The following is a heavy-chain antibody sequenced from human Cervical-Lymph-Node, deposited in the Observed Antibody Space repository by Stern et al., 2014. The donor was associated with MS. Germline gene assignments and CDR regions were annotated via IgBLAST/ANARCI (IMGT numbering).Heavy chain of an antibody. J-gene: IGHJ2*01. CDR3: ARTAIFGENWYFYL. CDR1: GFAFDDYA. D-gene: IGHD3-3*01. V-gene: IGHV3-9*01. Sequence: VQLVESGGGLVQPGKSLRLSCAASGFAFDDYAMHWVRQAPGKGLEWLSGISWNSGTLTSADSGKGRFTSSRENAKNSLFLQMNSLRLEDTAFYYCARTAIFGENWYFYLWGRGTLVTVSS. CDR2: ISWNSGTL.